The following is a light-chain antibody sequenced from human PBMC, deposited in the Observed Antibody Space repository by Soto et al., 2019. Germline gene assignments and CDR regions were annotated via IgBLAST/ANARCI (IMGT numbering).Light chain of an antibody. V-gene: IGLV1-40*01. CDR1: SSNIGAGYD. CDR2: GNS. CDR3: QSYDSSLGGFYV. Sequence: QSVLTQPPSVSGAPGQRVTISCTGSSSNIGAGYDVHWYQQLPGTAPKLLIYGNSNRPSGVPDRFSGSKSGTSASLAITGVQAEDEADYYCQSYDSSLGGFYVFGPGTKLTVL. J-gene: IGLJ1*01.